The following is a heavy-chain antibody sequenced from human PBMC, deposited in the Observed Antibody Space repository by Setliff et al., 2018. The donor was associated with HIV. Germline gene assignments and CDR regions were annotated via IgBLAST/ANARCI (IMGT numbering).Heavy chain of an antibody. CDR1: GYSVSSGYY. Sequence: SETLSLTCIVSGYSVSSGYYWGWIRQPPGKGLQWIGAMYDIETTYYNPSLKSRVTMSVDASRNRFSLKLSSVTAADTAIYYCARHQKVSFMSDHWGQGMLVTVSS. CDR2: MYDIETT. CDR3: ARHQKVSFMSDH. V-gene: IGHV4-38-2*02. J-gene: IGHJ4*02. D-gene: IGHD3-16*01.